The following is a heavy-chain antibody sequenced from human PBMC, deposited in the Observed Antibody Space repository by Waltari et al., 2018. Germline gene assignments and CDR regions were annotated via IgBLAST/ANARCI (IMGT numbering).Heavy chain of an antibody. V-gene: IGHV6-1*01. D-gene: IGHD3-10*01. CDR2: TFYRSKWIN. Sequence: QVQLQESGPGLVKPSQTLSLTCAISGDSVSSNTAAWNWIRQSPSGGLEWLGRTFYRSKWINDYSVSVKSRITINPDTSKNQFSLHLKFVTPEDTAVYYCARDLGLRDRGLDYWGQGMLVTVSS. CDR1: GDSVSSNTAA. J-gene: IGHJ4*02. CDR3: ARDLGLRDRGLDY.